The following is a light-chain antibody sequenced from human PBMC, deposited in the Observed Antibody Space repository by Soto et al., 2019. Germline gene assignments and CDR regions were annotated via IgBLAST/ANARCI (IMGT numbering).Light chain of an antibody. CDR3: QSYDSSLSRV. V-gene: IGLV1-40*01. CDR2: GNS. Sequence: QSVLTQPPSVSGSPGQRVTISCTGSSSNIGAGYDVHWYQQLPGTAPKLLLYGNSNRPSGVPDRVSGSNSGPSADLAITGLHAEDEADYYCQSYDSSLSRVFGGGTKLTVL. J-gene: IGLJ2*01. CDR1: SSNIGAGYD.